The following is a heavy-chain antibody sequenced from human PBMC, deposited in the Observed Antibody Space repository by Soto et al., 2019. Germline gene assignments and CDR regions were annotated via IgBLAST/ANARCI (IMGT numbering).Heavy chain of an antibody. CDR2: TIPIFGTA. Sequence: SVKVSCKASGGTFSSYAISWVRQAPGQGLEWMGGTIPIFGTANYAQKFQGRVTITADESTSTAYMELSSLRSEDTAVYYCASEGGDSSGYYYGGSYWGQGTLVTVSS. D-gene: IGHD3-22*01. CDR3: ASEGGDSSGYYYGGSY. V-gene: IGHV1-69*13. CDR1: GGTFSSYA. J-gene: IGHJ4*02.